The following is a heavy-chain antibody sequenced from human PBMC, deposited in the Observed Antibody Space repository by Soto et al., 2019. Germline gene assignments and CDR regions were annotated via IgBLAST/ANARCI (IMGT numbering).Heavy chain of an antibody. CDR3: VRDGTKNLRDWFDP. CDR2: IYYSGST. CDR1: GGSIGSGDYY. Sequence: NPSETLSLTCTVSGGSIGSGDYYWSWIRQPPGKGLEWIAYIYYSGSTYYNPSLKSRLTMSVDMSKKQFSLTLRSVTAADTAMYYCVRDGTKNLRDWFDPWGQGILVTVSS. D-gene: IGHD1-1*01. V-gene: IGHV4-30-4*01. J-gene: IGHJ5*02.